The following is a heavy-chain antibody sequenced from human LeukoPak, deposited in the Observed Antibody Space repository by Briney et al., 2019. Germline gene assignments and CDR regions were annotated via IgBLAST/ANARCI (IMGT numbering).Heavy chain of an antibody. CDR1: GFTFSSYA. J-gene: IGHJ4*02. CDR2: ISGSGGST. D-gene: IGHD3-3*01. Sequence: GGSLRLSCAAFGFTFSSYAMNWVRQAPGKGLEWVSGISGSGGSTYYADSVKGRFTISRDNSKNTLSLQMDSLIVEDPAVDYCASGSLWSGILEYWGQGTLVIVS. V-gene: IGHV3-23*01. CDR3: ASGSLWSGILEY.